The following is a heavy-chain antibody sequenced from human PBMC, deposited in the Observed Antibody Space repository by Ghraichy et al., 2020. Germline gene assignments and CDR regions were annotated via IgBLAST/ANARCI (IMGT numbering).Heavy chain of an antibody. Sequence: GGSLRLSCAASGFTFSDYGMSWVRQAPGKGLEWVSSVSGSGGNTYYADSVKGRFTISRDNSKNTLYLKMNSLRAEDTAVYYCAKDYSTNSGEFDYWGQGTLVSVSS. V-gene: IGHV3-23*01. D-gene: IGHD6-13*01. CDR1: GFTFSDYG. CDR2: VSGSGGNT. J-gene: IGHJ4*02. CDR3: AKDYSTNSGEFDY.